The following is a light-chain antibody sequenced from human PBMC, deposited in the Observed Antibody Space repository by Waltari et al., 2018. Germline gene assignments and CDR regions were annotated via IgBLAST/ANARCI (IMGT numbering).Light chain of an antibody. Sequence: DIQMTQSPSYLSASVGDRVTITCRASRAIANYLAWYQQKPGKIPSLLSYAASTLESGVPSRFRGSGSVTEFTLTISSLQPEDVAVYYCQKYNSDPYTFGQGTKLEIK. CDR2: AAS. CDR3: QKYNSDPYT. V-gene: IGKV1-27*01. CDR1: RAIANY. J-gene: IGKJ2*01.